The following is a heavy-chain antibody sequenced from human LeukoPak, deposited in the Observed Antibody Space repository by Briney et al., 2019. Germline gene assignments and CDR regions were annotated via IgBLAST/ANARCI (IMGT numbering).Heavy chain of an antibody. J-gene: IGHJ6*04. CDR2: ISSSGSTI. V-gene: IGHV3-48*04. CDR3: AELGITMIGGV. CDR1: GFIFSTYN. Sequence: GGSLRLSCSASGFIFSTYNMNWVRQAPGKGLEWVSYISSSGSTIYYADSVKGRFTISRDNAKNSLYLQMNSLRAEDTAVYYCAELGITMIGGVWGKGTTVTISS. D-gene: IGHD3-10*02.